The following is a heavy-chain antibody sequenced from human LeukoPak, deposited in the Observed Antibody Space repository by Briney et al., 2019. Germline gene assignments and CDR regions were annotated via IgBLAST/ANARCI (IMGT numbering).Heavy chain of an antibody. V-gene: IGHV4-4*02. CDR2: IYHSGST. D-gene: IGHD4-23*01. CDR1: GGSISSSNW. Sequence: TSETLSLTCAVSGGSISSSNWWSWVRQPPGKGLEWIGEIYHSGSTNYNPSLKSRVTISVDTSKNQFSLTLTSVTEADTAVYYCARDYGGKLDYWGHGTLVTVSS. J-gene: IGHJ4*01. CDR3: ARDYGGKLDY.